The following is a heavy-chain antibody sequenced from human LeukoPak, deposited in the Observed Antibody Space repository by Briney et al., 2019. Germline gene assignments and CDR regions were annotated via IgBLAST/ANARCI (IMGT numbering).Heavy chain of an antibody. CDR1: GGSISGYY. CDR2: IYYSGGT. CDR3: ARLRSRYDTSGYYPFDY. V-gene: IGHV4-59*08. D-gene: IGHD3-22*01. J-gene: IGHJ4*02. Sequence: SETLSLTCTGSGGSISGYYWSWIRQPPGKGLEWIGYIYYSGGTNYNPSLESRVTISVDTSKNQFSLKLSSVTAADTAVYYRARLRSRYDTSGYYPFDYWGQGTLVTVSS.